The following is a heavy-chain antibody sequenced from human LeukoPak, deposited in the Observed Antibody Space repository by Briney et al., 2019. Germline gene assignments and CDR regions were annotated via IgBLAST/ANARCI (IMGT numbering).Heavy chain of an antibody. CDR3: ARDKDAYYYDSSGYSKFDP. V-gene: IGHV1-2*02. CDR2: INPNSGGT. J-gene: IGHJ5*02. D-gene: IGHD3-22*01. CDR1: GYTFTGYY. Sequence: ASVKVSCKASGYTFTGYYMHWVRQAPGQGLEWMGWINPNSGGTNYAQKFQGRVTMTRDTSISTAYMELSSLRSEDTAVYYCARDKDAYYYDSSGYSKFDPWGQGTLVTVSS.